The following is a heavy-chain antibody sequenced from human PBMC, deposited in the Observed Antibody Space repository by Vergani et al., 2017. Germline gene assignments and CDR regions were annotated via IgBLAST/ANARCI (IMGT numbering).Heavy chain of an antibody. CDR1: GGSFSGYY. V-gene: IGHV4-34*01. CDR2: INHSGST. CDR3: AREWSCSSTSCYPYYDYYYYMDV. D-gene: IGHD2-2*01. Sequence: QVQLQQWGAGLLKPSETLSLTCAVYGGSFSGYYWSWIRQPPGQGLEWIGEINHSGSTNYNPSLKSRVTISVDTAKNQLSLKLSSVTAADTAVYYCAREWSCSSTSCYPYYDYYYYMDVWGKGTTVTVSS. J-gene: IGHJ6*03.